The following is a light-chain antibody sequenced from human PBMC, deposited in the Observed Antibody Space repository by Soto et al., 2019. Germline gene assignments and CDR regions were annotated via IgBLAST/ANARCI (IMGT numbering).Light chain of an antibody. CDR3: QQYHTYSPWT. Sequence: DIQMTQSPSTLSASVGDRVTITCRASQSISSWLAWYQQKPGKAPKVLIYYASSLEDGVPSRFSGSGSGTEVTLTISSLQPDDFATYYCQQYHTYSPWTFGQGTRVEIK. CDR2: YAS. CDR1: QSISSW. J-gene: IGKJ1*01. V-gene: IGKV1-5*01.